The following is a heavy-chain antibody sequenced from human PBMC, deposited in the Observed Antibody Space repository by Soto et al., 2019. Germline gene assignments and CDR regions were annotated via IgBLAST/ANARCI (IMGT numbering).Heavy chain of an antibody. CDR3: AASISIFGVVPF. D-gene: IGHD3-3*01. CDR1: GGSVSRVSYY. J-gene: IGHJ4*02. V-gene: IGHV4-61*01. Sequence: SETLSLTCNVSGGSVSRVSYYWSWIRQSPGKGLEWIGYVYHSGSTNYNPSLKSRVTISVDTSKNQFSLKLRSVTAADTAVYYCAASISIFGVVPFWGQGTLVTSPQ. CDR2: VYHSGST.